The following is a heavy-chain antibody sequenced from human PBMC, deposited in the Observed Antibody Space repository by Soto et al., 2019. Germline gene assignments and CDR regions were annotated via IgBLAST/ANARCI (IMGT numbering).Heavy chain of an antibody. D-gene: IGHD2-21*01. CDR1: GGSISRSSYF. V-gene: IGHV4-39*01. CDR2: IHDSGST. CDR3: ARGAYWKGTPNWFDP. Sequence: SETLSLTCTVSGGSISRSSYFWAWIRQPPGKGLEWIGSIHDSGSTYYNPSLKSRVTMSVDTSKNQFSLKLSSVTAADTAVYKCARGAYWKGTPNWFDPWGQGTRVTVS. J-gene: IGHJ5*02.